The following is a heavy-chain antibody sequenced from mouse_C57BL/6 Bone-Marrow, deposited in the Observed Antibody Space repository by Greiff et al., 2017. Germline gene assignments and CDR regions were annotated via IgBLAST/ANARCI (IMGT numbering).Heavy chain of an antibody. J-gene: IGHJ4*01. CDR3: AKNYGSQTPYAMDY. V-gene: IGHV2-4*01. Sequence: VQLQQSGPGLVQPSQSLSITCTVSGFSLTSYGVHWVRQPPGKGLEWLGVIWSGGSTDYNAAFISRLSISKDNSKSQVFFKMNSLQADDTAIYYCAKNYGSQTPYAMDYWGQGTSVTVSS. CDR1: GFSLTSYG. D-gene: IGHD1-1*01. CDR2: IWSGGST.